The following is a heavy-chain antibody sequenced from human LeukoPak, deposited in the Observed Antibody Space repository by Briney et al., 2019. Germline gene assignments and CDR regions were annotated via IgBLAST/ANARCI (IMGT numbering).Heavy chain of an antibody. D-gene: IGHD5-18*01. Sequence: GGSLRLSCVASGFTFSSYAMNWVRQAPGKGLEWVSTISGSGTSTYYADPVKGRFTISRDNSKNTVSLQMISLRAEDTAVYYCAKDLVDTGMVIAYWGQGTLVTVSS. J-gene: IGHJ4*02. V-gene: IGHV3-23*01. CDR3: AKDLVDTGMVIAY. CDR2: ISGSGTST. CDR1: GFTFSSYA.